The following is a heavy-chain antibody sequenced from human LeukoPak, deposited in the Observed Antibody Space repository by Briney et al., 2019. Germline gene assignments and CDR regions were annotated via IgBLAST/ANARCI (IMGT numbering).Heavy chain of an antibody. D-gene: IGHD3-10*01. CDR2: INPNSGGT. V-gene: IGHV1-2*04. CDR3: ARGEGYYGSGSFIDY. CDR1: GYTLTGYY. Sequence: ASVKVSCKASGYTLTGYYMHWVRQAPGQGLEWMGWINPNSGGTNYAQKFQGWVTMTRDTSISTAYMELSRLRSDDTAVYYCARGEGYYGSGSFIDYWGQGTLVTVSS. J-gene: IGHJ4*02.